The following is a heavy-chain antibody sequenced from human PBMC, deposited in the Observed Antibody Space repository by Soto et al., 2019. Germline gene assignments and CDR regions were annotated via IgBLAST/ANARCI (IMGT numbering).Heavy chain of an antibody. J-gene: IGHJ6*02. CDR3: AKDVAVGANTGLGDYYYYYGMDV. D-gene: IGHD1-26*01. CDR1: GCTFSSYG. Sequence: PXGPLRLTGAASGCTFSSYGMHWVRQAPGKGLEWVAVISYDGSNKYYADSVKGRFTISRDNSKNTLYLQMNSLRAEDTAVYYCAKDVAVGANTGLGDYYYYYGMDVWGQGTKVTVYS. V-gene: IGHV3-30*18. CDR2: ISYDGSNK.